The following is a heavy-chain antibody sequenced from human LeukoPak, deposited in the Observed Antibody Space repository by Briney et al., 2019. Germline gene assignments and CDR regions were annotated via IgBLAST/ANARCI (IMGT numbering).Heavy chain of an antibody. CDR3: AGGTSLQYLLPFDS. Sequence: SQTLSLTCGISGDSVSSKSAAWNWIRQSPSRGLEWLGRTYYRSKWYNDFAVSVKSRITINPDTSKNQFSLHLNSVTPEDTAIYYCAGGTSLQYLLPFDSWGQGTLVTVSS. V-gene: IGHV6-1*01. J-gene: IGHJ4*02. CDR1: GDSVSSKSAA. D-gene: IGHD3-3*02. CDR2: TYYRSKWYN.